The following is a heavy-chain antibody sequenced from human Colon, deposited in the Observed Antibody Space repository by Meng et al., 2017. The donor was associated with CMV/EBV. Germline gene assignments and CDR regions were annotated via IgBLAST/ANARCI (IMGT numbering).Heavy chain of an antibody. CDR3: TFRESGSDY. Sequence: QVQRVRSGAEAKETGCSVKVSCKASGVILSKVDVIWVRQGPGQRLEWVGGILPIFNKAYYAQKFEDRVTVTVDQSAHTVYMELSSLRSDDTALYYCTFRESGSDYWGQGTLVTVSS. J-gene: IGHJ4*02. D-gene: IGHD3-10*01. V-gene: IGHV1-69*12. CDR1: GVILSKVD. CDR2: ILPIFNKA.